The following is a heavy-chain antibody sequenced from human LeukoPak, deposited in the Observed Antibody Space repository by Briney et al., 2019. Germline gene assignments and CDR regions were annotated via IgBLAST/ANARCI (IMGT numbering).Heavy chain of an antibody. V-gene: IGHV3-23*01. CDR2: ICEGGSRT. D-gene: IGHD3-22*01. CDR1: GFPLSSFP. CDR3: AKRWYYYDSSGFVVSAHLSH. J-gene: IGHJ4*02. Sequence: GGSLRLSCAASGFPLSSFPMSWLRQATGKGLEWVSHICEGGSRTDYAHSVTGRFTISRDNSKNTLYLQMNSLRAEETAVYYGAKRWYYYDSSGFVVSAHLSHWGQGTLVTVSS.